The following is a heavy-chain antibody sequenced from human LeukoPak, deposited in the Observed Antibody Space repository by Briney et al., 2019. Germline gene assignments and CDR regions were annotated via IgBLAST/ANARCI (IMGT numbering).Heavy chain of an antibody. CDR3: ARVRSITMIVVEGERWFDP. Sequence: TSETLSLTCTVSGGSISSYYWSWIRQPPGKGLEWIGYIYYSGSTNYNPSLKSRVTISVDTSKDQFSLKLSSVTAADTAVYYCARVRSITMIVVEGERWFDPWGQGTLVTVSS. D-gene: IGHD3-22*01. CDR2: IYYSGST. V-gene: IGHV4-59*08. CDR1: GGSISSYY. J-gene: IGHJ5*02.